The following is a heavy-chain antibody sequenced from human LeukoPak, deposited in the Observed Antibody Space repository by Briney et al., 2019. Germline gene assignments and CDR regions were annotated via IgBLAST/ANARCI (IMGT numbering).Heavy chain of an antibody. CDR3: AKGSYSNSGYYFDY. CDR2: INHNGNAN. D-gene: IGHD4-11*01. J-gene: IGHJ4*02. V-gene: IGHV3-7*03. CDR1: GFTFSSYW. Sequence: GGSLRLSCAASGFTFSSYWMNWARQAPGKGLEWVASINHNGNANYYVDSVKGRFTISRDNAKNSLYLQMSNLRAEDTAVYYCAKGSYSNSGYYFDYWGQGTLVTVSS.